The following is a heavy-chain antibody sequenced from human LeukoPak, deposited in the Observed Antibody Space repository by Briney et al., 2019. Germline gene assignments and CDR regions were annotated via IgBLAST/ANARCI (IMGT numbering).Heavy chain of an antibody. J-gene: IGHJ4*02. CDR2: ISSSGTTI. V-gene: IGHV3-11*01. D-gene: IGHD3-3*01. Sequence: GGSLRLSCAASGFTFSDYYMSWIRQAPGKGLEWVSYISSSGTTIYYADSVKGRFTISRDNAKKSLYLQMNSLKTEDTAVYYCTTGVVSEFDYWGQGTLVTVSS. CDR1: GFTFSDYY. CDR3: TTGVVSEFDY.